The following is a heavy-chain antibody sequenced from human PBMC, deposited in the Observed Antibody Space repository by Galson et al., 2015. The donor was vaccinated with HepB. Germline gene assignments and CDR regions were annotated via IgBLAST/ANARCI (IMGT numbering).Heavy chain of an antibody. J-gene: IGHJ4*02. V-gene: IGHV3-7*03. CDR1: GFTFSSYW. D-gene: IGHD3-22*01. CDR2: IKYDGSEK. CDR3: GRDKKWLFY. Sequence: SLRLSCAASGFTFSSYWMTWVRQAPGKGLEWVANIKYDGSEKYYVDSVKGRFTISRDNAKNSLYLQMNRLRVEDTAVYYCGRDKKWLFYWGQGTLVTVSS.